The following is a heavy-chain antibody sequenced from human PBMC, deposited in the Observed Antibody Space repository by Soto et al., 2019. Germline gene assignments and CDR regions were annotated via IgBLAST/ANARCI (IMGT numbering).Heavy chain of an antibody. J-gene: IGHJ4*02. Sequence: QVQLVQSGAEVKKPGSSVKVSCKASGGTFSSYTISWVRQAPGQGLEWMGRIIPILGIAKYAQKFQGRVTITADKSTSTAYMELSSLRSEDTAVYYCARSVQSYYFDYWGQGTLVTVSS. CDR2: IIPILGIA. CDR3: ARSVQSYYFDY. CDR1: GGTFSSYT. D-gene: IGHD1-1*01. V-gene: IGHV1-69*02.